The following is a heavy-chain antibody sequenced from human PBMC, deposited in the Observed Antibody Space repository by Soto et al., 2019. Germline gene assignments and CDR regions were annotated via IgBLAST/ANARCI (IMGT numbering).Heavy chain of an antibody. Sequence: LSLSCAASGFTFSNAWMSWVRQAPGKGLEWVGRIKSKTDGGTTDYAAPVKGRFTISRDDSKNTLYLQMNSLKTEDTAVYYCTTGVVLRYFDWLPGAMDVWGQGPTGTVSS. V-gene: IGHV3-15*01. J-gene: IGHJ6*02. CDR3: TTGVVLRYFDWLPGAMDV. CDR2: IKSKTDGGTT. D-gene: IGHD3-9*01. CDR1: GFTFSNAW.